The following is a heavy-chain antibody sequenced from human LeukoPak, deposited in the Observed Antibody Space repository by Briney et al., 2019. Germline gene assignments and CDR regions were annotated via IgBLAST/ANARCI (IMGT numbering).Heavy chain of an antibody. Sequence: GGSLRLSCAASGFTFNYYMGWIRQAPGKGLEWVSYTSRSGATIYYADSVRGRFTISRDKAKNSLYLQMNSLRGEDAAVYYCARGTGGDYYYGMDVWGQGTTVTVSS. CDR2: TSRSGATI. D-gene: IGHD3-16*01. J-gene: IGHJ6*02. CDR1: GFTFNYY. CDR3: ARGTGGDYYYGMDV. V-gene: IGHV3-11*01.